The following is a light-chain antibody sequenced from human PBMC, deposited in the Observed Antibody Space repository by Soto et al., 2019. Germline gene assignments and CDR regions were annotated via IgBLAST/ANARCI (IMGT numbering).Light chain of an antibody. V-gene: IGKV1-39*01. CDR2: GAS. J-gene: IGKJ3*01. Sequence: DFQVTQSPSSLSASVGDRVTITCRTSQRITTNLHWYQQKPGKAPNLLMYGASNLQSGVPSRCRGGGYGTEFTLTTNNLQPEDFATDYCQERDGASFTFGPGTRVDVK. CDR1: QRITTN. CDR3: QERDGASFT.